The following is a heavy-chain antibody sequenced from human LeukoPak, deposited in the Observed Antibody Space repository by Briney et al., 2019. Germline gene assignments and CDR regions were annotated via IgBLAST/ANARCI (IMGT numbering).Heavy chain of an antibody. J-gene: IGHJ3*02. Sequence: GGSLRLSCAASGFTFSDYYMSWIRQAPGKGLEWVSYISSSGSTIYYADSVKGRFTISWDNAKNSLYLQMNSLRAEDTAVYYCARVSRHDAFDIWGQGTMVTVSS. CDR1: GFTFSDYY. CDR3: ARVSRHDAFDI. V-gene: IGHV3-11*01. CDR2: ISSSGSTI.